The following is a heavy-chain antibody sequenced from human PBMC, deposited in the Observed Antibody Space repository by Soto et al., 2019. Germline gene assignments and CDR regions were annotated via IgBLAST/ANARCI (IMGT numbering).Heavy chain of an antibody. CDR1: GFTFSSYG. J-gene: IGHJ4*02. V-gene: IGHV3-30*18. D-gene: IGHD3-22*01. CDR2: ISYDGSNK. Sequence: PGGSLRLSCAASGFTFSSYGMHWVRQAPGKGLEWVAVISYDGSNKYYADSVKGRFTISRDNSKNTLYLQMNSLRAEDTAVYYCAKDIGYYYDSSGQAYYYAYWGQGTLVTVSS. CDR3: AKDIGYYYDSSGQAYYYAY.